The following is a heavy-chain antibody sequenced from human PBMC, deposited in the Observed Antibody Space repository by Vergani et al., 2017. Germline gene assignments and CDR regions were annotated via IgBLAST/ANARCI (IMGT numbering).Heavy chain of an antibody. Sequence: QVQLVESGGGVVQRGGSLRLSCATSGFTLSNYDMQWIRQGPGKGLEFVAFIQFDGSNQYYADYVKGRFTLSRDFSKNTLYLQMNNLRTDDTATYYCAKHFRDYGIDYWGQGTQVIVSS. D-gene: IGHD3-16*01. J-gene: IGHJ4*02. V-gene: IGHV3-30*02. CDR2: IQFDGSNQ. CDR1: GFTLSNYD. CDR3: AKHFRDYGIDY.